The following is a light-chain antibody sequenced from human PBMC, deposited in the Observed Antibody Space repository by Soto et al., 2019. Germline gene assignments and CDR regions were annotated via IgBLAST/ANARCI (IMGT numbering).Light chain of an antibody. CDR3: QNYDCAAIT. V-gene: IGKV1-39*01. Sequence: DIQLTQSPASLSLSVGDRVTITCRASESVSSYLNWYQQQAGKATKLMIDAASSLQSGVASMCSGRGAGTDFTLTISILQPDDVGNYFCQNYDCAAITFGQGTRLEIK. CDR2: AAS. J-gene: IGKJ5*01. CDR1: ESVSSY.